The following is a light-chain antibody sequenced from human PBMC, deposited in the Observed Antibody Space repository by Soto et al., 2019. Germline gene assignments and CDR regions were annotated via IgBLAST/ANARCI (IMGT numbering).Light chain of an antibody. Sequence: VXISFRASQGIGNALGWYQQKPGKPPKVLIYGASNLQSGVPSRFSGSGSGTDFTLTISSLQPEDFATYYCQQSYSTPLTFGGGTKADIK. CDR2: GAS. V-gene: IGKV1-39*01. J-gene: IGKJ4*01. CDR1: QGIGNA. CDR3: QQSYSTPLT.